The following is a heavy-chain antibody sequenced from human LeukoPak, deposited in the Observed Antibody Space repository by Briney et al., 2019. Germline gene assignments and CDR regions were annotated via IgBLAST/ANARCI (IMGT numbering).Heavy chain of an antibody. CDR1: GGSFSGYY. CDR2: VDHSGRT. J-gene: IGHJ4*02. D-gene: IGHD6-13*01. CDR3: ARKSILTAGRKPYDY. Sequence: PETLSLTCAVFGGSFSGYYWSWIRQSPGKGLEWIGEVDHSGRTNSNASLKSRVIIAIDMSKNQFSLRLTSVTAADTAVYYCARKSILTAGRKPYDYWDQGAQVTVSP. V-gene: IGHV4-34*01.